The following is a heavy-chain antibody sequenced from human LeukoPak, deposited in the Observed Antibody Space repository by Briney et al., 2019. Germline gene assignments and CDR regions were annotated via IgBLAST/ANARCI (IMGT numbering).Heavy chain of an antibody. CDR1: GFTFSSYA. CDR2: ISHDGNNI. V-gene: IGHV3-30-3*01. CDR3: ARESESFDH. J-gene: IGHJ4*02. Sequence: GGSLRLSCAASGFTFSSYAMHWVRQAPGKGLEWVAVISHDGNNIYYADSVKGRFTISRDNSKNTLYLQMNSLRVDDTAVYYCARESESFDHWGQGTLGTVSS.